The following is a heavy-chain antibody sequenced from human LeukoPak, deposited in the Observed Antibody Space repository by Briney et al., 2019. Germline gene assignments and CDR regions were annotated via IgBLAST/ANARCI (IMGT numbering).Heavy chain of an antibody. J-gene: IGHJ4*02. CDR3: ARAADYGDSIDY. CDR2: IYYSGCT. V-gene: IGHV4-30-4*01. D-gene: IGHD4-17*01. Sequence: SETLSLTCTVSGGSISSGDYYWSWIRQPPGKGLEWIGYIYYSGCTYYNPSLKSRVTISVDTSKNQFSLKLSSVTAADTAVYYCARAADYGDSIDYWGQGTLVTVSS. CDR1: GGSISSGDYY.